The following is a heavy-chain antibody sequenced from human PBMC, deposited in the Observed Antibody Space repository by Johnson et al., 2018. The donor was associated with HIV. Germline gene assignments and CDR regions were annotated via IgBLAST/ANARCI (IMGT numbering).Heavy chain of an antibody. J-gene: IGHJ3*02. CDR1: GFTFRSFG. CDR3: ARGSPYYNFWSGQGGGLDI. CDR2: ISYDGSNK. Sequence: QVQLVEFGGGVVQPGKSLRLSCAASGFTFRSFGMHWVRQAPGKGLQWVAVISYDGSNKYYADSVKGRFTISRDNSKNTLYLQMNSLRAEDTAVYYCARGSPYYNFWSGQGGGLDIWGQGTMVTVSS. D-gene: IGHD3-3*01. V-gene: IGHV3-30*03.